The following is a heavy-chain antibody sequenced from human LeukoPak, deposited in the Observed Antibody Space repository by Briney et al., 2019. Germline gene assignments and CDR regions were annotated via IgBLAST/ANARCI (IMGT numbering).Heavy chain of an antibody. CDR3: ARVVYSSSSRAFDI. D-gene: IGHD6-6*01. Sequence: ASVKVSCEASGYTFTSYGIIWVRQAPGQGLEWMGWISGYNGNTNYAQKLQGRVTMTTDTSTSTAYMELRSLRSDDTAVYFCARVVYSSSSRAFDIWGQGTMVTVSS. V-gene: IGHV1-18*01. CDR1: GYTFTSYG. J-gene: IGHJ3*02. CDR2: ISGYNGNT.